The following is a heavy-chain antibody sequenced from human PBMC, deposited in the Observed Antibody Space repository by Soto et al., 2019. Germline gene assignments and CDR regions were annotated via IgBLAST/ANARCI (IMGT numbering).Heavy chain of an antibody. CDR2: ISWNSGSI. J-gene: IGHJ6*02. V-gene: IGHV3-9*01. CDR1: GFTFDDYA. Sequence: GGSLRLSCAASGFTFDDYAMHWVRQAPGKGLEWVSGISWNSGSIGYADSVKGRFTISRDNAKNSLYLQMNSLRAEDTALYYCAKDIGTLYYYYGMDVWGQGTTVTV. CDR3: AKDIGTLYYYYGMDV. D-gene: IGHD1-1*01.